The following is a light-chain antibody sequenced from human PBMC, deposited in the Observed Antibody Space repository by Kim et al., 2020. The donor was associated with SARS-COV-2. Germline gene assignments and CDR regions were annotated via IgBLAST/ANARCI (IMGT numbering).Light chain of an antibody. V-gene: IGLV3-1*01. CDR1: KMGGKY. Sequence: PGTKGSITWLGDKMGGKYAWLEQQKPGPAPVLVIYQDSKRPSGIPERFSGSNSGNTATLTISGTQAMDEADYYCQAWDSSTAYVFGTGTKVTVL. CDR2: QDS. J-gene: IGLJ1*01. CDR3: QAWDSSTAYV.